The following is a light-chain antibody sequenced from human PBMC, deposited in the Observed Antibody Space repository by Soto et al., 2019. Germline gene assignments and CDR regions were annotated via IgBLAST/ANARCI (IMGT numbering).Light chain of an antibody. CDR1: QSVDNW. V-gene: IGKV1-5*03. CDR2: RAS. Sequence: DIPMTQSPSTLSASVGDRVIITCRASQSVDNWLAWFQQKPGKAPKVLIYRASGLETGVPSRFSGSGYGTEFTLTISSLQPDDFATYYCQHYSGYSPWAFGQGTKVEIK. J-gene: IGKJ1*01. CDR3: QHYSGYSPWA.